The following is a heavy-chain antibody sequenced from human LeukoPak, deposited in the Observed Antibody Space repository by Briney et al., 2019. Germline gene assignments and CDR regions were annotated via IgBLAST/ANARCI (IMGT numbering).Heavy chain of an antibody. D-gene: IGHD3-22*01. CDR1: GFTFSSYA. CDR3: ARDGYYYDSSGSWYFDL. Sequence: TGVSLRLSCAASGFTFSSYAMSWVRQAPGKGLEWVAVIYSGGSTYYADSVKGRFTISRHNSKNTLYLQMNSLRAEDTAVYYCARDGYYYDSSGSWYFDLWGRGTLVTVSS. CDR2: IYSGGST. J-gene: IGHJ2*01. V-gene: IGHV3-53*04.